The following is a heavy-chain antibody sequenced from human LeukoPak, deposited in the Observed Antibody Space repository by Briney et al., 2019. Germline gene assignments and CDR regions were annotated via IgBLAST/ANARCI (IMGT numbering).Heavy chain of an antibody. CDR3: ARDEYRSRWLHP. Sequence: GGSLRLSCAASGFTFSSYWMSWVRLAPGKGLEWVADIKGDGSEKWYADSVKGRFTISRDNAQNSVHLQMNSLRAEDTAVYHCARDEYRSRWLHPWGQGTLVTVTS. CDR2: IKGDGSEK. J-gene: IGHJ5*02. D-gene: IGHD5-24*01. CDR1: GFTFSSYW. V-gene: IGHV3-7*01.